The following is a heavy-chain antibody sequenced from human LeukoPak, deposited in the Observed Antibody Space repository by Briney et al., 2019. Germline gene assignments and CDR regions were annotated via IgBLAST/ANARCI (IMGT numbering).Heavy chain of an antibody. V-gene: IGHV1-69*06. Sequence: ASVKVSCKASGYTFTSYGISWVRQAPGQGLEWMGGIIPIFGTANYAQKFQGRVTITADKSTSTAYMELSSLRSEDTAVYYCARVHKAYDALDIWGQGTMVTVSS. CDR2: IIPIFGTA. CDR3: ARVHKAYDALDI. CDR1: GYTFTSYG. J-gene: IGHJ3*02.